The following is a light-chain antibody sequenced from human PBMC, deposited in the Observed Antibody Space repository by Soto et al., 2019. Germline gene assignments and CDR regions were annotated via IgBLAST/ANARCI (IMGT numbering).Light chain of an antibody. CDR2: DAS. Sequence: IVLTQSPVTLSLSPGEVATLSCGASQTITFNFLAWYQQKPGLAPRLLVYDASIRADGIPDRFSGSVSGTDFTLTISRLEPEDFAMYYCQHYSDSNPTFGGGTRVEI. CDR3: QHYSDSNPT. J-gene: IGKJ4*01. V-gene: IGKV3D-20*01. CDR1: QTITFNF.